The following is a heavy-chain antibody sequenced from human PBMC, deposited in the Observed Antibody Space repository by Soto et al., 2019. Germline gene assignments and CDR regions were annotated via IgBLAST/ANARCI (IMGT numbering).Heavy chain of an antibody. CDR2: IYKDFT. D-gene: IGHD2-15*01. V-gene: IGHV3-66*01. CDR1: GFTVTDIY. CDR3: AREPRCCSGGSCSIMGDAFDI. Sequence: EVQLVESGGGLVQPGGSLRLSCVASGFTVTDIYMNWVRQAPGKGLEWVSVIYKDFTDYEDLVKGRFSVTTDSTKNALYLQMDNLRAEDTAVYYCAREPRCCSGGSCSIMGDAFDIWGQGAMVTVSS. J-gene: IGHJ3*02.